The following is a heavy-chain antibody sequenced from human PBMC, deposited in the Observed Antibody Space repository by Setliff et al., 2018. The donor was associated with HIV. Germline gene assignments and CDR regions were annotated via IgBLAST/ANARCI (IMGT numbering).Heavy chain of an antibody. CDR1: GGSISSYY. V-gene: IGHV4-59*01. J-gene: IGHJ4*02. CDR2: ISYSGFT. CDR3: ARLDYVWGSHRSLDH. D-gene: IGHD3-16*02. Sequence: KTSETLSLTCTVSGGSISSYYWSWLRQPPGKGLESIGYISYSGFTSYNPSLQSRVTISVDTSKNQFSLKVSSVTAADTAVYYCARLDYVWGSHRSLDHWGQGTLVTVSS.